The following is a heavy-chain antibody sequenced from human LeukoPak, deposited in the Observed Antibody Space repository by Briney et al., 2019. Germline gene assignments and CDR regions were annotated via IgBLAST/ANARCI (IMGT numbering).Heavy chain of an antibody. V-gene: IGHV1-69*04. Sequence: GASVKVSCKASGGTFSSYAISWVRQAPGQGLEWMGRIIPILGIANYAQKFQGRVTITADKSTSTAYMELSSLRSEDTAVYYCARVSKAYYYDSSGYLEYYFDYWGQGTLVTVSS. J-gene: IGHJ4*02. CDR3: ARVSKAYYYDSSGYLEYYFDY. D-gene: IGHD3-22*01. CDR2: IIPILGIA. CDR1: GGTFSSYA.